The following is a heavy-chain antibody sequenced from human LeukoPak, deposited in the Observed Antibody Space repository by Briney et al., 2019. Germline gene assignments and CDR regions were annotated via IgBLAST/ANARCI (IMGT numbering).Heavy chain of an antibody. CDR3: ARHSSGFDS. CDR1: GYSFTNSW. CDR2: TFLGDSNNRYSDT. J-gene: IGHJ5*01. V-gene: IGHV5-51*01. Sequence: ESLKTSCKGSGYSFTNSWIGWVRQTPGKGLEWMGITFLGDSNNRYSDTRYSPSLQGQATISVDTSIGTAYLQLSSLKASDTAMYYCARHSSGFDSWGQGTLVTVSS. D-gene: IGHD6-19*01.